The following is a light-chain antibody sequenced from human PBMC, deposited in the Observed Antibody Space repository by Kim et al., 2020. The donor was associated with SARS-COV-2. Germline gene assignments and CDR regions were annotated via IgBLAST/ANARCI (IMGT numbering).Light chain of an antibody. CDR2: QDS. Sequence: SYELTQPPSVSVSPGQTASITCSGDKLGDKYACWYQQKPGQSPVLVIYQDSKRPSGIPERFSGSNSGNTATLTISGTQAMDEADYYCQAWVSSPNWVFGGGTQLTVL. J-gene: IGLJ3*02. CDR3: QAWVSSPNWV. V-gene: IGLV3-1*01. CDR1: KLGDKY.